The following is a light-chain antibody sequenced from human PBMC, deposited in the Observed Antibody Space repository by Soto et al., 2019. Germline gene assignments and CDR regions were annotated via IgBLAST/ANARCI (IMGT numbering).Light chain of an antibody. CDR1: QSVSSSY. CDR3: QQYGSSRST. CDR2: GAS. V-gene: IGKV3-20*01. Sequence: ELLLTQSPGTLSLSLGERATLSCRASQSVSSSYLAWYQQKPGKAPRLPIYGASSRDTGIPDRFSGSGSGTDFTLTISRLEPEDFAMYYCQQYGSSRSTFGQGTKVDIK. J-gene: IGKJ1*01.